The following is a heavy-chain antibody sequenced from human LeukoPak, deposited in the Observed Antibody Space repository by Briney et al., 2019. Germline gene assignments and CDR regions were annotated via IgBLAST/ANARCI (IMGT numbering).Heavy chain of an antibody. Sequence: ASVKVSCKASGYTFIGYYMHWVRQAPGQGLEWMGWINPNSGGTNYAQKFQGRVTMTRDTSISTAYMELRRLRSDDTAVYYCARVYCSSTSCYNNWFDPWGQGTLVTVSS. CDR1: GYTFIGYY. CDR2: INPNSGGT. J-gene: IGHJ5*02. CDR3: ARVYCSSTSCYNNWFDP. D-gene: IGHD2-2*02. V-gene: IGHV1-2*02.